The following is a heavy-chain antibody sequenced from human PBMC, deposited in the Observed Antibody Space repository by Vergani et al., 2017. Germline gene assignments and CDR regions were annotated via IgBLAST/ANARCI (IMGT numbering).Heavy chain of an antibody. J-gene: IGHJ5*02. CDR1: GGTFSNYT. CDR2: IIPILGIA. Sequence: QVQLVQSGAEVKKPGSSVKVSCKASGGTFSNYTISWVRQAPGQGLEWMGRIIPILGIANYAQKFQGRVTITADKSTSTAYMELSSLRSEDTAVYYCARDGKYQLVTGWFDPWGQGTLVTVSS. V-gene: IGHV1-69*08. D-gene: IGHD2-2*01. CDR3: ARDGKYQLVTGWFDP.